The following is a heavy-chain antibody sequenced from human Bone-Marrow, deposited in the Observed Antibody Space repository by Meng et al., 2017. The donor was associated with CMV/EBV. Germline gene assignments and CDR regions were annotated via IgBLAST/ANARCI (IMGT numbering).Heavy chain of an antibody. CDR3: ARDEYYDSSGYRYYYGMDV. J-gene: IGHJ6*02. D-gene: IGHD3-22*01. CDR2: INAGNGNT. V-gene: IGHV1-3*01. CDR1: FTSYA. Sequence: FTSYAMHWVRQAPGQRLEWMGWINAGNGNTKYSQKFQGRVTITRDTSASTAYMELSSLRSEDTAVYYCARDEYYDSSGYRYYYGMDVWGQGTMVTVSS.